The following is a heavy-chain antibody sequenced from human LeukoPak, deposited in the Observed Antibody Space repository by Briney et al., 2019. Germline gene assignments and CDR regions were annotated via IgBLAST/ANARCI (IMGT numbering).Heavy chain of an antibody. CDR3: AKDRGRTWVQVAN. Sequence: GGSLRLSCIGTGFTFSSDAMGWVRQAPGKGLEWVSGISGSGGSTYYADSVKGRFTISRDNSKNTLYLQMNSLRVEDTAVYYCAKDRGRTWVQVANWGQGTVVTVSS. V-gene: IGHV3-23*01. D-gene: IGHD2-15*01. CDR1: GFTFSSDA. CDR2: ISGSGGST. J-gene: IGHJ4*02.